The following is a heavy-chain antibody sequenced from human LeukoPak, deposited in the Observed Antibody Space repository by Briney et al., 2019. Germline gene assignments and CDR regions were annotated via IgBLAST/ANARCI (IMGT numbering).Heavy chain of an antibody. CDR3: ARARVFYGDYVSDWFDP. CDR1: GYTFTNYG. J-gene: IGHJ5*02. V-gene: IGHV1-18*01. Sequence: ASVKASCKASGYTFTNYGISWVRQAPGQGREWMGWISAYNGNTNYAQKLQGRVTMTTDTSKSTAYMELRSLRSDDTAVYYCARARVFYGDYVSDWFDPRGQGTLVTVSA. D-gene: IGHD4-17*01. CDR2: ISAYNGNT.